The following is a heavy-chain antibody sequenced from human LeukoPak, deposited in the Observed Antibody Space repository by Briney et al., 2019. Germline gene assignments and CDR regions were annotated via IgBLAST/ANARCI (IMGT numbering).Heavy chain of an antibody. D-gene: IGHD5-18*01. CDR1: GFTFSSYG. Sequence: SGGSLRLSCAASGFTFSSYGMHWVRQAPGKGLEWVAVISYDGSNKYYADSVKGRFTISRDNSKNTLYLQMNSLRAEDTAVYYCASGGYSYVYPAHYWGQGTLVTVSS. CDR3: ASGGYSYVYPAHY. J-gene: IGHJ4*02. CDR2: ISYDGSNK. V-gene: IGHV3-30*03.